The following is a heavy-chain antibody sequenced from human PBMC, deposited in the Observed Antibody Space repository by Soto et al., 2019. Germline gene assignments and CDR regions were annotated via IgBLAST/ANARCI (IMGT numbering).Heavy chain of an antibody. Sequence: SETLSLTCAVSGDSISSSGWWTWVRQPPGKGREWIGEVFHTGNTYYTPSLKSRLTMSVDKSRNEFSLKLTSVTAADTAIYYCARKAWVRFDYWGQGALVTVSS. CDR1: GDSISSSGW. V-gene: IGHV4-4*02. CDR2: VFHTGNT. D-gene: IGHD7-27*01. CDR3: ARKAWVRFDY. J-gene: IGHJ4*02.